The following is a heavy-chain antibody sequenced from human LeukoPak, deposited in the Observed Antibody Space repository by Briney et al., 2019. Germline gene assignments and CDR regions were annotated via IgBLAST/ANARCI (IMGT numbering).Heavy chain of an antibody. CDR2: IYTSGST. V-gene: IGHV4-4*07. CDR1: GGSISSYY. D-gene: IGHD4-17*01. CDR3: ARGHHDYGDYPPSYYYYYYMDV. Sequence: SETLSLTCTVSGGSISSYYWSWIRQPAGKGLEWIGRIYTSGSTNYNPSLKSRVTMSVDTSKNQFSLKLSSVTAADTAVYYCARGHHDYGDYPPSYYYYYYMDVWGKGTTVTVSS. J-gene: IGHJ6*03.